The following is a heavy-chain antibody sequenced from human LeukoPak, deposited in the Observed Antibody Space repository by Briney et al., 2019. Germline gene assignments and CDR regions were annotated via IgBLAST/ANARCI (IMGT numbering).Heavy chain of an antibody. V-gene: IGHV3-48*03. CDR1: GFTFSYFE. CDR2: ISSSATTK. J-gene: IGHJ4*02. CDR3: ARDGMVRGVMEYYFDY. Sequence: GGSLRLSCAASGFTFSYFEMNWVRQAPGKGLEWLSYISSSATTKYYADSVQGRFTISRDNSKNTLYLQMNSLRAEDTAVYYCARDGMVRGVMEYYFDYWGQGTLVTVSS. D-gene: IGHD3-10*01.